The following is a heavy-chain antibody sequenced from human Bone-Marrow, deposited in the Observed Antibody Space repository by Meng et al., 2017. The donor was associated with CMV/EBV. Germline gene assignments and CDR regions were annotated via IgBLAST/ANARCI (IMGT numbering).Heavy chain of an antibody. CDR2: IYYSGST. Sequence: SETLSLTCTVSGGSISSSSYYWGWIRQPPGKGLEWIGSIYYSGSTYYNPSLKSRVTISVDTSKNQFSLKLSSVTAADTAVYYCARGRTRKGFDYWGQGPRVTCYS. D-gene: IGHD1-14*01. V-gene: IGHV4-39*07. CDR3: ARGRTRKGFDY. J-gene: IGHJ4*02. CDR1: GGSISSSSYY.